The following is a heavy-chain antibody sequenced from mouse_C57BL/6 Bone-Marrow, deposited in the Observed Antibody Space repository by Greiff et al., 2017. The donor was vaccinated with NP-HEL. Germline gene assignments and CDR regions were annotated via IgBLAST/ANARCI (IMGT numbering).Heavy chain of an antibody. Sequence: EVHLVESGGGLVKPGGSLKLSCAASGFTFSSYAMSWVRQTPEKRLAWVATISDGGSYTYYPDNVKGRFPISRDNAKNNLYLQMSHLKSEDTAMYYCARDLYYDYDGFAYWGQGTLVTVSA. CDR2: ISDGGSYT. V-gene: IGHV5-4*01. CDR3: ARDLYYDYDGFAY. D-gene: IGHD2-4*01. J-gene: IGHJ3*01. CDR1: GFTFSSYA.